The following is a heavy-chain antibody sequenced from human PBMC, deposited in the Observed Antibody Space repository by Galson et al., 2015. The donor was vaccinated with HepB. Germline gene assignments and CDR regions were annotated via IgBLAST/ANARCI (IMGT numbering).Heavy chain of an antibody. Sequence: SLRLSCAASGFSFSTYGMHWVCQAPGKGLEWVAVIWYDGNNKDYVDSVKGRFTISRDNSKNTLYLQMNSLRVEDTALYYCAKVFIGPGSDYDDGFDVWGQGTMVIVSP. CDR3: AKVFIGPGSDYDDGFDV. J-gene: IGHJ3*01. V-gene: IGHV3-33*06. CDR1: GFSFSTYG. D-gene: IGHD3-10*01. CDR2: IWYDGNNK.